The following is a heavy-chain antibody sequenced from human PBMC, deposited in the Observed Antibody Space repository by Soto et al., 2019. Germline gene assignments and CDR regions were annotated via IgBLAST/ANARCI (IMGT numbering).Heavy chain of an antibody. CDR3: ARGWGPPVATDLDYYYYSIDV. CDR2: INPNSGGT. J-gene: IGHJ6*03. Sequence: ASVKVSCKASGYTFTGYYMHWVRQAPGQGLEWMGWINPNSGGTNYAQKFQGWVTMTRDTSISTAYMELSRLRSDDTAVYYCARGWGPPVATDLDYYYYSIDVWGKGTTVTVSS. D-gene: IGHD5-12*01. V-gene: IGHV1-2*04. CDR1: GYTFTGYY.